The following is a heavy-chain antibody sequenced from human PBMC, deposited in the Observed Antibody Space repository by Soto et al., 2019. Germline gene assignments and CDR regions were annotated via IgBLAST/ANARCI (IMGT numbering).Heavy chain of an antibody. D-gene: IGHD6-13*01. CDR3: ARVVAAAGTDWFDP. CDR2: IYYSGST. CDR1: GGSISSGDYY. V-gene: IGHV4-30-4*01. Sequence: SETLSLTCTVSGGSISSGDYYWSWIRQPPGKGLEWIGYIYYSGSTYYNPSLKSRVTISVDTSKNQFSLKLSSVTAADTAVYYCARVVAAAGTDWFDPWGQGTLVTVSS. J-gene: IGHJ5*02.